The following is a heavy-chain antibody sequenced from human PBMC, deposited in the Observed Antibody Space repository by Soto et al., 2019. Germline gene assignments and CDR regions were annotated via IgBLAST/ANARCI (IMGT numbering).Heavy chain of an antibody. CDR1: GGSISTYY. Sequence: SETLSLTCTVSGGSISTYYWSWIRQSPGKGLEWIGYIHYSGNTMYNPSLESRVTMSVDTSKNHFSLQVTSVTAADTAVYFCARSNLGGFNYGYIWGQGIQVTVS. V-gene: IGHV4-59*01. D-gene: IGHD5-18*01. CDR3: ARSNLGGFNYGYI. CDR2: IHYSGNT. J-gene: IGHJ4*02.